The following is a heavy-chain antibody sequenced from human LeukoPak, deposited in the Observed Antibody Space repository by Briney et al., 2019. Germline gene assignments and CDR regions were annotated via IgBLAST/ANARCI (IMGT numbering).Heavy chain of an antibody. CDR3: ARGRWPTYYFDY. J-gene: IGHJ4*02. CDR2: IYTSGST. V-gene: IGHV4-39*07. CDR1: GGSISSSSYY. Sequence: SETLSLTCTVSGGSISSSSYYWGWIRQPPGKGLEWIGRIYTSGSTDYNPSLKSRVTISVDTSKNQFSLKLSSVTAADTAVYYCARGRWPTYYFDYWGQGTLVTVSS. D-gene: IGHD4-23*01.